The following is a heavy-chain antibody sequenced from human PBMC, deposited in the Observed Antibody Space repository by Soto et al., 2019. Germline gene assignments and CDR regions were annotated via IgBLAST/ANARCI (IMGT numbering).Heavy chain of an antibody. J-gene: IGHJ6*02. CDR1: GFTFNNYG. V-gene: IGHV3-33*01. Sequence: QVQLVESGGGVVQPGRSLRLSCAASGFTFNNYGMHWVRQAPGKGLEWLAVIWNDGSNSSYANSVKGRFTTSSDNSKNTLYLRMSSLRAEETAVYYCARRQIPPPTDGAANAIGGRDVWGQGTTVTVSS. CDR3: ARRQIPPPTDGAANAIGGRDV. CDR2: IWNDGSNS. D-gene: IGHD6-13*01.